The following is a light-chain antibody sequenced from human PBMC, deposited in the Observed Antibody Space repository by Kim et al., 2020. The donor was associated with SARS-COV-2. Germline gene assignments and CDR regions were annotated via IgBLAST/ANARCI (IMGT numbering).Light chain of an antibody. CDR2: WAS. J-gene: IGKJ4*01. Sequence: ATMNCKSSQSVLYNSNNKNYLAWYQQKPGQPPKLLIYWASTRESGVPERLSGSGSGTDFTLTISSLQAEDVAVYYCQQYYTTPPTFGGGTKVEIK. CDR1: QSVLYNSNNKNY. CDR3: QQYYTTPPT. V-gene: IGKV4-1*01.